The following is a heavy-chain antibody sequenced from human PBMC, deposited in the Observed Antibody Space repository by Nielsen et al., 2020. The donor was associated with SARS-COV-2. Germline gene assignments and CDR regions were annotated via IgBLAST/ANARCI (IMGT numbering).Heavy chain of an antibody. CDR1: GFTFSSYG. J-gene: IGHJ6*02. V-gene: IGHV3-33*01. CDR2: IWYDGSDK. D-gene: IGHD6-19*01. CDR3: ARGGGSSGYGMDV. Sequence: GESLKISCAASGFTFSSYGMHWVRQAPGKGLEWVAVIWYDGSDKYYADSVKGRFTISRDNPKNTLYLQMNSLRAEDTAVYYCARGGGSSGYGMDVWGQGTTVTVSS.